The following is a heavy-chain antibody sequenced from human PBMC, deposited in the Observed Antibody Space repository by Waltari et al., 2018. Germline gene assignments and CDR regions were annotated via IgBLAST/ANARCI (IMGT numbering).Heavy chain of an antibody. CDR2: ISWNRGSI. CDR1: GFTFDDYA. V-gene: IGHV3-9*01. CDR3: AKGRRGYSYGDAFDI. D-gene: IGHD5-18*01. J-gene: IGHJ3*02. Sequence: EVQLVESGGGLVQPGRSLRLSCAASGFTFDDYAMHWVRQAPGKGLEWVSGISWNRGSIGYADSGKGGFTSSRDNAKNSLYLQMNRLRAEDTALCYCAKGRRGYSYGDAFDIWGQGTMVTVSS.